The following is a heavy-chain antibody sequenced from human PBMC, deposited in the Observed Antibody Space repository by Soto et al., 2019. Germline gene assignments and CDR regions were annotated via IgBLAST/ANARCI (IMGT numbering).Heavy chain of an antibody. J-gene: IGHJ4*02. Sequence: ASVKVSCKASGYTVTSHAMHWVRQAPGQRLEWMGWINASNGNTKYSQKFQGRVTITADTSTSTAYMELSSLRFEDTAVYYCAGRGIAAAGLLFDYWGQGTLVTVSS. CDR3: AGRGIAAAGLLFDY. D-gene: IGHD6-13*01. CDR2: INASNGNT. V-gene: IGHV1-3*01. CDR1: GYTVTSHA.